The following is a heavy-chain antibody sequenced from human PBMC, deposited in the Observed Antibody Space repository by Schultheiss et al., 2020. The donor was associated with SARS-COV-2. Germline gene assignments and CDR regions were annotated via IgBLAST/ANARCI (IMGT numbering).Heavy chain of an antibody. V-gene: IGHV4-61*01. CDR3: AREMITMVRGVIITSYYYYGMDV. Sequence: SETLSLTCTVSGGSVSSGSYYWSWIRQPPGKGLEWIGYIYYSGSTNYNPSLKSRVTISVDTSKNQFSLKLSSVTAADTAVYYCAREMITMVRGVIITSYYYYGMDVWGQGTTVTVSS. CDR1: GGSVSSGSYY. CDR2: IYYSGST. D-gene: IGHD3-10*01. J-gene: IGHJ6*02.